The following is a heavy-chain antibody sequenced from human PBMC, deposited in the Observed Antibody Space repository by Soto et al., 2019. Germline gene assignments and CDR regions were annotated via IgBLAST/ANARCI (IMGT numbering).Heavy chain of an antibody. CDR1: GFTFSRFE. D-gene: IGHD3-10*01. CDR3: TRAAWFPYLSFY. Sequence: GGSLRLSCAASGFTFSRFELHWVRQAPGKGLEWISYISSSGSTAYYASSVEGRFTISRDNANNSVYLQMDSLRAEDTAPYYCTRAAWFPYLSFYWGQGALVTVSS. CDR2: ISSSGSTA. V-gene: IGHV3-48*03. J-gene: IGHJ4*02.